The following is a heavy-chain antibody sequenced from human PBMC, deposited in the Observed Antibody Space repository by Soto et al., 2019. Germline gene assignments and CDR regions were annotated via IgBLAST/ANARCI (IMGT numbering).Heavy chain of an antibody. V-gene: IGHV4-31*01. D-gene: IGHD2-21*01. CDR1: GGSISSGGYY. J-gene: IGHJ6*02. Sequence: QVQLQESGPGLVKPSQTLSLTCTVSGGSISSGGYYWYWIRQHPVKGLEWIGYIYYSGNTYYNPSLKCLFTISADTSKNQFSLKLSSVTAADTAVYYCAASCVACGGFNYYGMDVWGQGTTVTVSS. CDR3: AASCVACGGFNYYGMDV. CDR2: IYYSGNT.